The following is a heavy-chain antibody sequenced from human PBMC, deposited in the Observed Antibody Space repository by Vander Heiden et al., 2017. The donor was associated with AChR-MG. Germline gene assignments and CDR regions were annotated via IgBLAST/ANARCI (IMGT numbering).Heavy chain of an antibody. Sequence: QVQLQESGPGLVKPSQTLSLPCTVPGGSTSSGGYYWSWIRQHPGKGLEWIGYIYYSGSTYYNPSLKSRVTISVDTSKNQFSLKLSSVTAADTAVYYCARDCKVRGVTSYYYGMDVWGQGTTVTVSS. V-gene: IGHV4-31*03. CDR2: IYYSGST. D-gene: IGHD3-10*01. J-gene: IGHJ6*02. CDR3: ARDCKVRGVTSYYYGMDV. CDR1: GGSTSSGGYY.